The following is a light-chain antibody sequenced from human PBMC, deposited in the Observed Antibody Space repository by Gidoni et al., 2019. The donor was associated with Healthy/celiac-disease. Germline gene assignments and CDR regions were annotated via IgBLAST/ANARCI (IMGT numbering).Light chain of an antibody. V-gene: IGLV6-57*02. CDR1: SGSIASNY. CDR3: QSYDSSNQNVV. Sequence: NFMLTQPHSVSESPWKTVTISCTGSSGSIASNYVQWYQQRPGSAPTTVIYEDNQRPSGVPDRFSGSIDSSSNSASLTISGLKTEDEADYYCQSYDSSNQNVVFGGGTKLTVL. CDR2: EDN. J-gene: IGLJ2*01.